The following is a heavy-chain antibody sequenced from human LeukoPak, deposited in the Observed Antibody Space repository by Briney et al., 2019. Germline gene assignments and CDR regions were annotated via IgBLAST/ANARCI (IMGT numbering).Heavy chain of an antibody. CDR2: ISSSNSYI. CDR1: GFSFSNYW. Sequence: GGSLRLSCAASGFSFSNYWMTWLRQAPGKGLEWVSSISSSNSYIYYADSVKGRFTIARDNAKNSLFLQMNSLRAEDTAVYYCARDRVGHFDYWGQGTLVPVSS. J-gene: IGHJ4*02. CDR3: ARDRVGHFDY. D-gene: IGHD2-2*01. V-gene: IGHV3-21*01.